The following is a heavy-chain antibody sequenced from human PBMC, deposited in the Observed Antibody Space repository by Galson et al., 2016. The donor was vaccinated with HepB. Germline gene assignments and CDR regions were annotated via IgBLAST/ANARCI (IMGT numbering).Heavy chain of an antibody. D-gene: IGHD1-1*01. Sequence: SLRLSCAASGLIFSDHYMDWVRQAPGKGLEWVARSRNKLHSFTTEYAASVKGRFTISRDDSRSSVYLQMNSLQTEDTAVYYCTRGHRVTTVFYGMDVWGQGATVTVSS. CDR3: TRGHRVTTVFYGMDV. V-gene: IGHV3-72*01. CDR1: GLIFSDHY. J-gene: IGHJ6*02. CDR2: SRNKLHSFTT.